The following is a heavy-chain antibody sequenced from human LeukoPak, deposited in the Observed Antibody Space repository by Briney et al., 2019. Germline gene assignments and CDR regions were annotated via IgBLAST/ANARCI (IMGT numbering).Heavy chain of an antibody. CDR2: IYYSGST. V-gene: IGHV4-59*11. J-gene: IGHJ6*03. CDR1: GRSISSHY. Sequence: SETLSLTCTVSGRSISSHYWGWIRQPPGKGLEWIGYIYYSGSTNYNPSLKSRVTISVDTSKNQFSLKLSSVTAADTAVYYCARDMGDRYYMDVWGKGTTVTVSS. CDR3: ARDMGDRYYMDV. D-gene: IGHD3-10*01.